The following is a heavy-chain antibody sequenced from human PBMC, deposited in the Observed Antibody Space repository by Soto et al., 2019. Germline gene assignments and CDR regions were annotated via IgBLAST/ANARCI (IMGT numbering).Heavy chain of an antibody. J-gene: IGHJ6*02. Sequence: QVQLVESGGGVVQPGRSLRLSCAASGFTFSSYGMHWVRQAPGKGLEWVAVIWYDGSNKYYADSVKGRFTISRDNSKNTLYLQMNSLRAEDTAVYYCARVNGVEYSSSDGMDVWGQGTTVTVSS. D-gene: IGHD6-6*01. CDR1: GFTFSSYG. V-gene: IGHV3-33*01. CDR2: IWYDGSNK. CDR3: ARVNGVEYSSSDGMDV.